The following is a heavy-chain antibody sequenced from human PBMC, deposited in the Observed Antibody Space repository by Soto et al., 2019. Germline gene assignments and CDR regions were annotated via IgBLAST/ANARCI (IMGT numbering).Heavy chain of an antibody. D-gene: IGHD2-21*02. J-gene: IGHJ3*02. CDR1: GFTFSSYG. V-gene: IGHV3-30*18. CDR3: AKAPFSPHIVVVTAIFAFDI. CDR2: ISYDGSNK. Sequence: PGGSLRLSCAASGFTFSSYGMHWVRQAPGKGLEWVAVISYDGSNKYYADSVKGRFTISRDNSKNTLYLQMNSLRAEDTAVYYCAKAPFSPHIVVVTAIFAFDIWGQGTMVTVSS.